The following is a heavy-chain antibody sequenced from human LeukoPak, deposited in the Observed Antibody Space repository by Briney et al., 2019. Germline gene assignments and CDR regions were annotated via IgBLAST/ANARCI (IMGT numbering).Heavy chain of an antibody. D-gene: IGHD3-22*01. V-gene: IGHV3-33*06. CDR3: AKATYYYDSSGYDY. CDR1: GFTFSSYG. J-gene: IGHJ4*02. Sequence: GGSLRLSCAASGFTFSSYGIHWVRQAPGKGLEWVAVIWYDGSNKYYADSVKGRFTISRDNSKNTLYLQMNSLRAEDTAVYYCAKATYYYDSSGYDYWGQGTLVTVSS. CDR2: IWYDGSNK.